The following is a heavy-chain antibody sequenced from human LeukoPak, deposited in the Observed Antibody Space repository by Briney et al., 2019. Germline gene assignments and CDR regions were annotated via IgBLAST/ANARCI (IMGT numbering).Heavy chain of an antibody. CDR1: GFTFRSYT. Sequence: GGSLRLSCAASGFTFRSYTMHWVRQAPGKGLEWVAVISYDGGGIVYANSVKGRFTISRDNSKNTLYLQMNSLRAEDTAVYHCARPRADSGGKYYFDYWGQGTLVTVSS. CDR3: ARPRADSGGKYYFDY. CDR2: ISYDGGGI. J-gene: IGHJ4*02. V-gene: IGHV3-30-3*01. D-gene: IGHD2-15*01.